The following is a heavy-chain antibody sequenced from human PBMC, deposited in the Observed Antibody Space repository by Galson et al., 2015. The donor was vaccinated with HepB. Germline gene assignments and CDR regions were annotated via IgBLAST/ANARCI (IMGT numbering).Heavy chain of an antibody. D-gene: IGHD7-27*01. Sequence: SLRLSCAASGFTVSSNYMSWVRQAPGKGLEWVSVIYSGGSTYYADSVKGRFTISRDNSKNTLYLQMNSLRAEDTAVYYCARDAVSNWGIPYWGQGTLVTVSS. J-gene: IGHJ4*02. CDR1: GFTVSSNY. V-gene: IGHV3-66*01. CDR3: ARDAVSNWGIPY. CDR2: IYSGGST.